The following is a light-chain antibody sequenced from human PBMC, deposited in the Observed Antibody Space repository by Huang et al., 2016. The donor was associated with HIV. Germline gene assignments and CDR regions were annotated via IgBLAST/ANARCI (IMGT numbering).Light chain of an antibody. CDR1: QGVSNN. CDR3: QHYNNWPPWT. Sequence: EIVMTQSPATLSVSPGERATLSCRASQGVSNNIAWYQQKPGQTPRLLIHCASTRATGIAAKFSGRGSGTDCTLTITSLQPEDSAVYYCQHYNNWPPWTFGPGTQVEI. J-gene: IGKJ1*01. CDR2: CAS. V-gene: IGKV3D-15*01.